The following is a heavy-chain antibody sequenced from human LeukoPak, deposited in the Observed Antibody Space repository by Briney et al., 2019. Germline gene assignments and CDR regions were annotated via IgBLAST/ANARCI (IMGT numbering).Heavy chain of an antibody. D-gene: IGHD3-10*01. V-gene: IGHV1-2*02. CDR3: ARGLLRELLGLDY. Sequence: ASVKVSCKTYGYTFTGHYMNWVRQAPGQGPEWMGWMNPDSGGANYAQNSQGRVAMTRDTSISTAYMELSGLTSEDTAVYYCARGLLRELLGLDYWGQGTLVTVSS. CDR2: MNPDSGGA. CDR1: GYTFTGHY. J-gene: IGHJ4*02.